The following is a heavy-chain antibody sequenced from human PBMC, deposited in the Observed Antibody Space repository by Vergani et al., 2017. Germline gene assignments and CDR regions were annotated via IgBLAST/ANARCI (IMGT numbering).Heavy chain of an antibody. J-gene: IGHJ6*02. V-gene: IGHV1-69*12. CDR2: IIPIFGTA. Sequence: QVQLVQSGAEVKKPGSSVKVSCKASGGTFSSYAISWVRQAPGQGLEWMGGIIPIFGTANYAQKFQGRVTITADESTSTAYMEVSSLRSEDTAVYYCARGGGYSSSWYSPTYYYYYGMDVWGQGTTVTVSS. CDR1: GGTFSSYA. CDR3: ARGGGYSSSWYSPTYYYYYGMDV. D-gene: IGHD6-13*01.